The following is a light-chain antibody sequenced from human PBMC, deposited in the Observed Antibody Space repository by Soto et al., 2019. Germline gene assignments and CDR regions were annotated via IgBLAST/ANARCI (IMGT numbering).Light chain of an antibody. Sequence: QSALTQPASVSGSPGQSITISCTGTSSDVGGYNYVAWYQQHPGKAPKLMIYDVSNRPSGVSNRFSGSKSGNTASLTISGLQAEDEADYYCSSYTGSSTYVVFGGGTMLTV. CDR3: SSYTGSSTYVV. V-gene: IGLV2-14*01. CDR1: SSDVGGYNY. J-gene: IGLJ2*01. CDR2: DVS.